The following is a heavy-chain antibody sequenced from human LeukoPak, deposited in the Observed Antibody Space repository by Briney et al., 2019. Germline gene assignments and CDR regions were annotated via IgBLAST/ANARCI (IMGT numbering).Heavy chain of an antibody. Sequence: GGSLRLSCAASGFTFSNAWMSWVRQAPGKGLEWVGRIRSKADGGITDYAAPVKGRFTISRDDSRNTLYLQMSSLKTEDTAVYYCTKSLDCSRTSCDSWGQRTLVTVSS. D-gene: IGHD2-2*01. CDR2: IRSKADGGIT. J-gene: IGHJ5*01. CDR1: GFTFSNAW. CDR3: TKSLDCSRTSCDS. V-gene: IGHV3-15*01.